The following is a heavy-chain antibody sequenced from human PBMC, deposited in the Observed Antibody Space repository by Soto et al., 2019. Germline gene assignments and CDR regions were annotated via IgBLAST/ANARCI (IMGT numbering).Heavy chain of an antibody. J-gene: IGHJ6*03. CDR2: INPSGGST. Sequence: ASVKVSCKASGYTFTSYYMHWVRQAPGQGLEWMGIINPSGGSTSYAQKFQGRVTMTRDTSTSTVYMELSSLRSEDTAVYYCAAGNSGYDFDYYYYYMDVWGKGTTVTVSS. CDR1: GYTFTSYY. CDR3: AAGNSGYDFDYYYYYMDV. V-gene: IGHV1-46*01. D-gene: IGHD5-12*01.